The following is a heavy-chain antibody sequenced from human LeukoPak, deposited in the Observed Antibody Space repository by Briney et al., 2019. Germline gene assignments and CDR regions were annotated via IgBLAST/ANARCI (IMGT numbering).Heavy chain of an antibody. CDR2: INHNGST. D-gene: IGHD3-9*01. Sequence: SETLSLTCAVYGGSFSDFYWNWIRQPPGKGLEWIGEINHNGSTNYNPSLKSRVTISVDTSKNQFSLKLSSVTAADTAVYYCASRHYDILTGYPSLLFDFWGQGGLVTVSS. CDR3: ASRHYDILTGYPSLLFDF. CDR1: GGSFSDFY. V-gene: IGHV4-34*01. J-gene: IGHJ4*02.